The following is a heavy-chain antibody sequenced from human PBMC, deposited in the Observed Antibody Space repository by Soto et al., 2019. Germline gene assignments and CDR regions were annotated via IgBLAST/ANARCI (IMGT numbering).Heavy chain of an antibody. V-gene: IGHV4-59*01. CDR3: ARGGCSGGSCQAFDY. CDR1: GDFLSSYY. J-gene: IGHJ4*02. CDR2: IYYSGIT. D-gene: IGHD2-15*01. Sequence: PSETLSLTCTVSGDFLSSYYWSWIRQSPVKGLEWIGYIYYSGITNYNASLKSRVTMSIDTSKNQFSLKLNSVTAADTAVYFCARGGCSGGSCQAFDYWVPGTLVTVS.